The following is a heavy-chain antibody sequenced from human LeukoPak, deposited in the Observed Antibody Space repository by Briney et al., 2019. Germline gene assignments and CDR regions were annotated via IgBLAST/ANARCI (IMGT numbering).Heavy chain of an antibody. V-gene: IGHV4-39*01. J-gene: IGHJ4*02. D-gene: IGHD3-10*01. Sequence: SETLSLTCAVSGGSISNSFYYWGWIRQSPGTGLEWIGSIFYSGSTYYNPSLKSRVTISVDTSKNQFSLKLSSVTAADTAVYYCARHRSGSFDYWGQGTLVTVSS. CDR1: GGSISNSFYY. CDR3: ARHRSGSFDY. CDR2: IFYSGST.